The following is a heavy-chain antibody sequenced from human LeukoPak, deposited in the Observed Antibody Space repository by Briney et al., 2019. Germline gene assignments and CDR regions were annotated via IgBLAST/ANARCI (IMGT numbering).Heavy chain of an antibody. CDR1: GGTFSRYA. D-gene: IGHD6-19*01. V-gene: IGHV1-69*01. CDR2: IIPIFGTA. J-gene: IGHJ3*02. Sequence: ASVNVSCKGSGGTFSRYAISGVRQAAGQGLEGMGGIIPIFGTANYTQKFQGRVTITADASKSTPYMELSSMRSEDKPVSYCASGPPYSSGWYAPDAFDIWGQGKMVTVSS. CDR3: ASGPPYSSGWYAPDAFDI.